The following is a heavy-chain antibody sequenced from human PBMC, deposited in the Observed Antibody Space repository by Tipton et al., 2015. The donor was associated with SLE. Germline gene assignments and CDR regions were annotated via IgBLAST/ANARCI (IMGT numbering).Heavy chain of an antibody. D-gene: IGHD2-2*01. J-gene: IGHJ4*03. CDR1: GGSITNYY. CDR3: VVCSPSSCSYFDY. CDR2: ICCGGST. Sequence: LRLSCTVSGGSITNYYWGWVRQPAGKGLEWIGRICCGGSTKYNPSLDSRVSLSVDASKDQFSLKLSSVTAADTAVYYCVVCSPSSCSYFDYWGQGTTVTVSS. V-gene: IGHV4-4*07.